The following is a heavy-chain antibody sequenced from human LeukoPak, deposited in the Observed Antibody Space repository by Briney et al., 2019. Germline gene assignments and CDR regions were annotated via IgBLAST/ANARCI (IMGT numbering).Heavy chain of an antibody. J-gene: IGHJ4*02. Sequence: GGSLRLSCAASGFTFSSYEMNWVRQAPGKGLEWVSSISSSSSYIYYADSVKGRFTISRDNSKNTLFLQMNSLRAVDTAVYYCAKGGSSSWDFFDYRGQGTLVTVSS. CDR3: AKGGSSSWDFFDY. D-gene: IGHD6-13*01. CDR1: GFTFSSYE. CDR2: ISSSSSYI. V-gene: IGHV3-21*01.